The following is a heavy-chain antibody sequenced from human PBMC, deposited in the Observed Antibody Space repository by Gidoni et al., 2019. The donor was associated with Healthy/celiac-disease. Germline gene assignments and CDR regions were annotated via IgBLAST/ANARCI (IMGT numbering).Heavy chain of an antibody. J-gene: IGHJ4*02. CDR1: GYRSTSFW. V-gene: IGHV5-51*01. Sequence: EVPLVQSGAAVKMPGVSLKISCTGSGYRSTSFWIGWVRQMPGKGLEWMGIIYPGDSETRYSPSAQGQVTISADKAISTAYMQWSSLKASDTARYYCARGSYDDILTGYYPPDYWGQGTRVTVSS. CDR3: ARGSYDDILTGYYPPDY. D-gene: IGHD3-9*01. CDR2: IYPGDSET.